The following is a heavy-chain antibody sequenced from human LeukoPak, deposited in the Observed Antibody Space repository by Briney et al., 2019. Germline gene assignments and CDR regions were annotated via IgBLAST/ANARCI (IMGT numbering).Heavy chain of an antibody. CDR1: GFTFSSYA. CDR2: ISYDGSEK. D-gene: IGHD5-24*01. V-gene: IGHV3-30-3*01. J-gene: IGHJ4*02. CDR3: ARGDGFAFDC. Sequence: GGSLRLSCAASGFTFSSYAMHWVRQAPGKGLEWVAVISYDGSEKYYADSVKGRFTISRDNSKNTLYLQMNSLRAEDTAVYYCARGDGFAFDCWGQGTLVTVSS.